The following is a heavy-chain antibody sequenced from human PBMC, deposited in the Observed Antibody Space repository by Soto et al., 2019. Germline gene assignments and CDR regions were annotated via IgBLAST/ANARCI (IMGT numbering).Heavy chain of an antibody. J-gene: IGHJ6*02. V-gene: IGHV1-69*02. CDR1: GGTFSSYT. Sequence: QVQLVQSGAEVKKPGSSVKVSCKASGGTFSSYTISWVRQAPGQGLEWMGRIIPILGIANYAQKFQGRVTITADKSTSTAYMELSSLRSGDTAVYYCVGVVVPGSENSLRNYYYYGMDVWGQGTTVTVAS. CDR3: VGVVVPGSENSLRNYYYYGMDV. D-gene: IGHD2-2*01. CDR2: IIPILGIA.